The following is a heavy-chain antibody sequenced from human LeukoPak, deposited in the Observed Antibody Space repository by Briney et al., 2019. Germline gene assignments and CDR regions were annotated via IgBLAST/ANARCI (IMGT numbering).Heavy chain of an antibody. CDR3: ARDRAVTQDWVEFDP. V-gene: IGHV3-NL1*01. Sequence: PGRSLRLSCAASGFTFSSYGMHWVRQAPGKGLEWVSLIRDSGETFYADSVKGRFTISRDNSKDTMYLQMNRLRVEDTAVYFCARDRAVTQDWVEFDPWGQGTLVTVSS. CDR2: IRDSGET. J-gene: IGHJ5*02. CDR1: GFTFSSYG. D-gene: IGHD4-17*01.